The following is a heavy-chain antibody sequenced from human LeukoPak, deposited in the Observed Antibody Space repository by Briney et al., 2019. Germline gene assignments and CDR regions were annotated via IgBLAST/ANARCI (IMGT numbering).Heavy chain of an antibody. CDR2: ISSSGSTV. D-gene: IGHD3-22*01. CDR1: GFTFSDYY. J-gene: IGHJ1*01. V-gene: IGHV3-11*01. Sequence: GGSLRLSCAASGFTFSDYYMSWMRQAPGKGLEWVSYISSSGSTVYYADSVKGRFTISRDNAKNSLYLQMNSLRAEDTAVYYCARDLGYYDSSGYYRGAEYFQHWGQGTLVTVSS. CDR3: ARDLGYYDSSGYYRGAEYFQH.